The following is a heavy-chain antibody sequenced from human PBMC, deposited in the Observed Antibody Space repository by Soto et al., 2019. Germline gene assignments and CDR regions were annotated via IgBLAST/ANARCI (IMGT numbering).Heavy chain of an antibody. D-gene: IGHD3-10*01. V-gene: IGHV1-69*13. J-gene: IGHJ5*02. CDR2: ISAIIGKT. CDR1: GYTFTRYG. Sequence: SVKVSCKASGYTFTRYGISWVRQAPGQGLEWMGGISAIIGKTNYAQKFQGRVTITADESTSTAYMELSSLRSEDTAVYYCARSHPDLVLIWFDPWGQGTLVTVSS. CDR3: ARSHPDLVLIWFDP.